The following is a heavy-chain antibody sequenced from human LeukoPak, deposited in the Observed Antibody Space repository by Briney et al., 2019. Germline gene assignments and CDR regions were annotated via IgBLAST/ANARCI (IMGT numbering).Heavy chain of an antibody. CDR1: GFTFSSYA. CDR2: ISDTGATT. J-gene: IGHJ4*02. D-gene: IGHD2-8*01. V-gene: IGHV3-23*01. CDR3: AKDTSIGRYCTNGVCSPFDY. Sequence: HPGGSLRLSCAGSGFTFSSYAMSWVRQAPGKGLEWVSAISDTGATTYDGDSVKGRFTISRDNSRSTLYLQMNSLRAEDTALYYCAKDTSIGRYCTNGVCSPFDYWGQGTLVTVSS.